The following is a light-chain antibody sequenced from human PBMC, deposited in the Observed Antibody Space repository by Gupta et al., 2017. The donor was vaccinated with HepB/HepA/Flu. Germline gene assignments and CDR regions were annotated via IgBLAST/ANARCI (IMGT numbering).Light chain of an antibody. V-gene: IGLV2-14*03. Sequence: QSALPQPASVSGSPGTSITISCTGSSSDIGDNNYVSWYQQHPGKAPKLMIYDVSDRPAGVSNRFSGSKSDNTASLTISGLQAEDEADYYCSSYTSSNLLFGGGTKLTVL. CDR1: SSDIGDNNY. J-gene: IGLJ3*02. CDR3: SSYTSSNLL. CDR2: DVS.